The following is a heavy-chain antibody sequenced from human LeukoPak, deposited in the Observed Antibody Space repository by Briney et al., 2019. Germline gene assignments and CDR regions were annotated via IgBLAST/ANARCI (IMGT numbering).Heavy chain of an antibody. D-gene: IGHD2-15*01. Sequence: PGGSLRLSCAASGFTFDDYAMHWVRQAPGKGLEWVSLISGDGGSTYYADSVKGRFTISRDNSKNSPYLQMNSLRTEDTALYYCAKARYCSGGSCDTIDYWGQGTLVTVSS. V-gene: IGHV3-43*02. CDR1: GFTFDDYA. CDR2: ISGDGGST. CDR3: AKARYCSGGSCDTIDY. J-gene: IGHJ4*02.